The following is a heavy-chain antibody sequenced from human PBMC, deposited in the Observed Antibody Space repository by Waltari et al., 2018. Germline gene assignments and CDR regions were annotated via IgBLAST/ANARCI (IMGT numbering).Heavy chain of an antibody. V-gene: IGHV4-38-2*02. CDR3: TRQISAVIYASPARHYYYMDV. Sequence: QVQLQESGPGLVKPSETLSLTCTVSNFSISNGYFWGWIRQPPGRGLEWIANIYYTGTTYYNPSPRGRVTISVDTARNQFSLKLSSMTAADAAVYYCTRQISAVIYASPARHYYYMDVWGKGATVTVSS. CDR2: IYYTGTT. J-gene: IGHJ6*03. CDR1: NFSISNGYF. D-gene: IGHD3-10*01.